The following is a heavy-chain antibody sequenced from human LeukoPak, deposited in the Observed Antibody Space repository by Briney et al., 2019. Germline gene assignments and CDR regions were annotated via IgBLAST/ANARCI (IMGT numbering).Heavy chain of an antibody. CDR3: VRDGEYSHGIDFDY. Sequence: PGGSLRLSCAASGFTFSAYGMNWVRQAPGKGLEWVSSISRASSYIHYTDSVKGRFTISRDSATNTLYLQMNSLRAEDTAIYYCVRDGEYSHGIDFDYWGQGTLVTVSP. V-gene: IGHV3-21*01. CDR1: GFTFSAYG. D-gene: IGHD5-18*01. J-gene: IGHJ4*02. CDR2: ISRASSYI.